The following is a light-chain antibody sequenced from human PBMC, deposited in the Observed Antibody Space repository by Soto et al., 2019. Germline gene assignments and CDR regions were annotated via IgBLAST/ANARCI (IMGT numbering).Light chain of an antibody. V-gene: IGLV2-14*01. CDR3: SSYKCSSTVV. CDR2: DVS. Sequence: QSALTQPASVSGSPGQSITISCTGTSSDVGGYNYVSWYQQHPGKAPKLMIYDVSNRPSGVSNRFSGSKSGNTASLTISGLQAADEAAYYCSSYKCSSTVVFGGGTKVTVL. J-gene: IGLJ2*01. CDR1: SSDVGGYNY.